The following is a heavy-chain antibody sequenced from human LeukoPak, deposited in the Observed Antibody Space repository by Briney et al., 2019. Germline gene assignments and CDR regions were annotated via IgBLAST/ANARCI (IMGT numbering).Heavy chain of an antibody. V-gene: IGHV4-61*05. CDR1: GYSISSGYY. Sequence: SETLSLTCTVSGYSISSGYYWGWIRQPPGKGLEWIGYIYYSGSTNYKPSLKSRVPISVDTSKNQFSLKLSSVTAADTAVYYCARGRRGSGSYSPFSSFSIWGQGTMVTVSS. D-gene: IGHD3-10*01. CDR2: IYYSGST. CDR3: ARGRRGSGSYSPFSSFSI. J-gene: IGHJ3*02.